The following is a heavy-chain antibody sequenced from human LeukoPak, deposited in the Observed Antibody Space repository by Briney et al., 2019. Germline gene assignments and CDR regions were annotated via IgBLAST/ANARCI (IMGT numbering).Heavy chain of an antibody. CDR1: GFTFSSYS. J-gene: IGHJ6*03. CDR2: ISSSSSTI. CDR3: ARADYGDYNYYYYYYMDV. V-gene: IGHV3-48*01. Sequence: AGSLRLSCAASGFTFSSYSMNWVRQAPGKGLEGVSYISSSSSTIYYADSVKGRFTISRDNAKNSLYLQMNSLRAEDTAVYYCARADYGDYNYYYYYYMDVGGKGTTVTVSS. D-gene: IGHD4-17*01.